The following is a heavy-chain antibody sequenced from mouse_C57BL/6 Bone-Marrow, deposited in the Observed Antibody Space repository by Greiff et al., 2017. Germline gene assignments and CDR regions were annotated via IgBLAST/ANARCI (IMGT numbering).Heavy chain of an antibody. CDR2: ISSGGSYT. J-gene: IGHJ3*01. Sequence: EVKLVESGGDLVKPGGSLKLSCAASGFTFSSYGMSWVRQTPDKRLEWVATISSGGSYTYYPDSVKGRFTISSNNAKNTLYLQMSSLKSEDTAMYYCARRGGYYEGFAYWGQGTLVTVSA. CDR1: GFTFSSYG. V-gene: IGHV5-6*02. D-gene: IGHD2-3*01. CDR3: ARRGGYYEGFAY.